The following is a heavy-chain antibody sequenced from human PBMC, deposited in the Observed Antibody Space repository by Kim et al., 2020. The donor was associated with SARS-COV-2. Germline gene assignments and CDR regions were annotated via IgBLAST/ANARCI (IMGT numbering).Heavy chain of an antibody. J-gene: IGHJ4*02. CDR2: IHHSGRT. D-gene: IGHD2-21*01. CDR1: GGSISSYY. V-gene: IGHV4-59*08. CDR3: ATILLEGGY. Sequence: SETLSLTCTVSGGSISSYYWSWIRQPPGKGLEWIGYIHHSGRTNYNPSLKSRVTMSIDTSKNQFSLKLSSVTAAGTAVYYCATILLEGGYWVQGTLVTVS.